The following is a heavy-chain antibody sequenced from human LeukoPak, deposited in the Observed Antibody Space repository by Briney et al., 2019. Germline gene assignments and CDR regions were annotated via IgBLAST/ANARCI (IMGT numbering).Heavy chain of an antibody. CDR3: ARLVAYSYGMDV. J-gene: IGHJ6*02. Sequence: SETLSLTCTVSGSSISSSSYYWGWIRQPPGKGLEWIGSIYYSGSTYYNPSLKSRVTISVDTSKNQFSLKLSSVTAADTAVYYCARLVAYSYGMDVWGQGTTVTVSS. CDR1: GSSISSSSYY. V-gene: IGHV4-39*01. CDR2: IYYSGST.